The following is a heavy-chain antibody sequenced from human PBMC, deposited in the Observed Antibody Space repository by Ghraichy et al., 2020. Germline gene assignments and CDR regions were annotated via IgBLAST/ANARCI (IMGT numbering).Heavy chain of an antibody. V-gene: IGHV1-8*03. CDR1: GYTFTSYD. CDR3: ARGGTIVVVPAATRYYYYYGMDV. Sequence: ASVKVSCKASGYTFTSYDINWVRQATGQGLEWMGWMNPNSGNTGYAQKFQGRVTITRNTSISTAYMELSSLRSEDTAVYYCARGGTIVVVPAATRYYYYYGMDVWGQGTTVTVSS. D-gene: IGHD2-2*01. CDR2: MNPNSGNT. J-gene: IGHJ6*02.